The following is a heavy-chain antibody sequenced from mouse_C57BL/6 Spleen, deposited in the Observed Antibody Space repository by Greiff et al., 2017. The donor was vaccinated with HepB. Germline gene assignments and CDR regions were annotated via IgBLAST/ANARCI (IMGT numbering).Heavy chain of an antibody. CDR2: IDPSDSYT. Sequence: VQLQQPGAELVKPGASVKLSCKASGYTFTSYWMQWVKQRPGQGLEWIGEIDPSDSYTNYNQKFKGKATLTVDTSSSTAYMQLSSLTSEDSAVYYCARGQVGAMDYWGQGTSVTVSS. V-gene: IGHV1-50*01. D-gene: IGHD3-1*01. CDR1: GYTFTSYW. J-gene: IGHJ4*01. CDR3: ARGQVGAMDY.